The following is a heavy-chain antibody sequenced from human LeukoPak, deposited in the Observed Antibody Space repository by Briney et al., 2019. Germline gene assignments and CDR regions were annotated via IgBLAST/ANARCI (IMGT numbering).Heavy chain of an antibody. Sequence: ASVKVSCKASGYTFTSYDINWVRQATGQGLEWMGWMNPNSGNTGYAQKFQGRVTMTRDTSISTAYMELSRLRSDDTAVYYCARDVMPPSPGDDNYFDYWGQGTLVTVSS. CDR1: GYTFTSYD. CDR2: MNPNSGNT. J-gene: IGHJ4*02. V-gene: IGHV1-8*01. CDR3: ARDVMPPSPGDDNYFDY. D-gene: IGHD2-21*01.